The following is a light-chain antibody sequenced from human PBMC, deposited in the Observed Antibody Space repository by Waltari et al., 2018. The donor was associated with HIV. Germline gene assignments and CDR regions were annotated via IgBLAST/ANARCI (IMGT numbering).Light chain of an antibody. Sequence: DIQMTQSPSSVSASVGDRVIISCRASQDIGTWLAWYQQKPGQAPRLLIYAAYSLQSGVPSRFSGSGSVTDFTLTISSLQPEDFTTYFCQQANSFPFTFGGGTKVEVK. CDR1: QDIGTW. J-gene: IGKJ4*01. CDR2: AAY. V-gene: IGKV1-12*02. CDR3: QQANSFPFT.